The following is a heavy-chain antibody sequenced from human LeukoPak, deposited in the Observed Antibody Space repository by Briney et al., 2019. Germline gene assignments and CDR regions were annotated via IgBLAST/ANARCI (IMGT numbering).Heavy chain of an antibody. CDR1: GGSFSGYS. V-gene: IGHV4-34*01. J-gene: IGHJ3*02. Sequence: SETLSLTCAVNGGSFSGYSWSWIRQPPGMGLEWIGEINHSGSTKYNPSLKSRVTISVDTSKKQLSLELSSMTAADTAVYYCARGYCSSTSCYGAAFDIWGQGTMVTVSS. D-gene: IGHD2-2*01. CDR3: ARGYCSSTSCYGAAFDI. CDR2: INHSGST.